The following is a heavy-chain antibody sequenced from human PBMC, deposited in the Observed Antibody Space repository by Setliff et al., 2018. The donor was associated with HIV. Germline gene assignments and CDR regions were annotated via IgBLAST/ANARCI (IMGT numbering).Heavy chain of an antibody. CDR2: IYTSGST. V-gene: IGHV4-4*08. D-gene: IGHD3-3*01. J-gene: IGHJ6*03. Sequence: PSETLSLTCTVSGGSISNSYWTWIRQPPGKGLEWIGHIYTSGSTNYNPSLKSRVTMSVGTSKNQFSLKLSSVTAADTAVYYCARCYYNFWSGYPLDYMDVWGKGTTVTVSS. CDR3: ARCYYNFWSGYPLDYMDV. CDR1: GGSISNSY.